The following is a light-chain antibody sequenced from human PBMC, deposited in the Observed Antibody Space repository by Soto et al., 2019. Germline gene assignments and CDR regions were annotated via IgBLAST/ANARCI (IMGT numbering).Light chain of an antibody. V-gene: IGKV3-20*01. Sequence: VLTQSPGTLSLSPGERATLSCRASQSVSNNYLAWYQQKPGQAPRLLIYGASNRATGIPDRFSGSGSGTDFTLTISRLEAEDFAVYYCQQYCTSRTFGQGSKVDIK. CDR1: QSVSNNY. J-gene: IGKJ1*01. CDR3: QQYCTSRT. CDR2: GAS.